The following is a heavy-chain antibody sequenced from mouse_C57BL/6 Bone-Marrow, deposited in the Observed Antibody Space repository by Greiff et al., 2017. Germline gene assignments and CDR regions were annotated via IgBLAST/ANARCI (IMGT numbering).Heavy chain of an antibody. CDR1: GYTFTSYG. CDR2: IYPRSGNT. V-gene: IGHV1-81*01. J-gene: IGHJ1*03. Sequence: QVQLQQSGAELARPGASVKLSCKASGYTFTSYGISWVKQRTGQGLEWIGAIYPRSGNTDYNAKFKGKATLTADKSSSTAYMELRSLTSEGSAVYFGARHDTTGPWGTGTTVTVAS. CDR3: ARHDTTGP. D-gene: IGHD1-1*01.